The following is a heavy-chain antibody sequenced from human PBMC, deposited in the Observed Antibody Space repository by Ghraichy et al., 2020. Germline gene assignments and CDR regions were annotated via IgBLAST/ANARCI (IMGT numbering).Heavy chain of an antibody. J-gene: IGHJ4*02. D-gene: IGHD4-17*01. CDR2: ISGSGGST. CDR1: GFTFSSYA. Sequence: GGSLRLSCAASGFTFSSYAMSWVRQAPGKGLEWVSAISGSGGSTYYADSVKGRFTISRDNSKNTLYLQMNSLRAEDTAVYYCAKGGHGDYVSFVVDYWGQGTLITVSS. CDR3: AKGGHGDYVSFVVDY. V-gene: IGHV3-23*01.